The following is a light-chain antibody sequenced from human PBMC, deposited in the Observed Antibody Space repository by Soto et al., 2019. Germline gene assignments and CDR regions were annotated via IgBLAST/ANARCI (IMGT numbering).Light chain of an antibody. V-gene: IGKV1-5*01. CDR3: QQSGDTPPWT. CDR1: QSISSW. CDR2: AAS. J-gene: IGKJ1*01. Sequence: DIQMTQSPSTLSASVGDRVTITCRASQSISSWLAWYQQKPGKVPTLLIYAASSLQSGVPSRFSGSGSGTEFTLTITSLQPEDFATYYCQQSGDTPPWTFGQGTKV.